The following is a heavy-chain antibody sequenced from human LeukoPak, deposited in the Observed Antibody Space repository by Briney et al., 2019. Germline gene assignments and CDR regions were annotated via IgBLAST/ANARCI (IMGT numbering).Heavy chain of an antibody. D-gene: IGHD5-24*01. CDR3: VRLGRDGYTYGAAY. V-gene: IGHV3-20*04. Sequence: PGGSLRLSCAGSGYIFDDYGMRWGRQAPGKGLEWVAGINWNGGSTGYAASVKGRCTISRDNVKTALYLEMNSLRAEDTAFYYCVRLGRDGYTYGAAYWGQGALVTVSS. CDR2: INWNGGST. J-gene: IGHJ1*01. CDR1: GYIFDDYG.